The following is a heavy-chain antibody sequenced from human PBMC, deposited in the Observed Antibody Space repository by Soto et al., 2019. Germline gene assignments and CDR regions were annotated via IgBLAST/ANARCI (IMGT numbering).Heavy chain of an antibody. Sequence: SETLSLTCTVSGGSISSGGYYWSWIRQHPGKGLEWIGYIYYSGSTYYNPSLKSRVTISVDTSKNQFSLKLSSVTAADTAVYYCARIGYSYGSGRVGFGSRLFDYWGQGTLVTVSS. CDR2: IYYSGST. V-gene: IGHV4-31*03. J-gene: IGHJ4*02. CDR1: GGSISSGGYY. D-gene: IGHD5-18*01. CDR3: ARIGYSYGSGRVGFGSRLFDY.